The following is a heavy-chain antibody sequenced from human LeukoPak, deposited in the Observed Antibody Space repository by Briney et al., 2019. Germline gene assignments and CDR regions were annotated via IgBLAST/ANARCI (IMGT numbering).Heavy chain of an antibody. J-gene: IGHJ4*02. CDR3: ASSGYCSSTSCLDY. V-gene: IGHV1-69*05. Sequence: SVKVSCKASGGTFSSYAISWVRQAPGQGLEWMGGIIPIFGTANYAQKFQGRVTITTDESTSAAYMGLSSLRSEDTAVYYCASSGYCSSTSCLDYWGQGTLVTVSS. CDR2: IIPIFGTA. D-gene: IGHD2-2*01. CDR1: GGTFSSYA.